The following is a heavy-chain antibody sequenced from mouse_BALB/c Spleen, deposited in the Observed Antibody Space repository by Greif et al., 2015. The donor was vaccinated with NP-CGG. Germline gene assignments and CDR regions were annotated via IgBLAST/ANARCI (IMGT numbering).Heavy chain of an antibody. CDR3: ARSAAYYGNYAMDY. Sequence: SGAELVKPGASVKMSCRASGYTFTSCNMHWVKQTPGQGLEWIGAIYPGNGDTSYNQKFKGKATLTADKSSSTAYMQLSSLTSEDSAVYCCARSAAYYGNYAMDYWGQGTSVTVST. V-gene: IGHV1-12*01. J-gene: IGHJ4*01. D-gene: IGHD2-10*01. CDR2: IYPGNGDT. CDR1: GYTFTSCN.